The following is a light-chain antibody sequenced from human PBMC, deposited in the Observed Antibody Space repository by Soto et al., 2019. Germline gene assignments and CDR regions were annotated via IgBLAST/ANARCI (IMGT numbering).Light chain of an antibody. J-gene: IGKJ5*01. Sequence: IQMTQSPLSLSASVGDKVTLTCRTSQNINSYLSWYQQKPGKAPRLLIYGASSLQVGVPSRFIGSGSGTDFTLTISSLQPEDFATYYCQQANSFPITFGQGTRLEIK. CDR3: QQANSFPIT. CDR2: GAS. CDR1: QNINSY. V-gene: IGKV1-39*01.